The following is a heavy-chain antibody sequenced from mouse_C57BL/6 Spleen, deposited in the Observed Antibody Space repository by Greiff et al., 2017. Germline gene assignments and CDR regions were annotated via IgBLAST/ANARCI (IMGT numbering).Heavy chain of an antibody. Sequence: VQLQQSGPELVKPGASVKISCTASGYSFTSSYIHWVKQRPGQGLEWIGWIYPGSGNTKYNEKFKGKATLTADTSSSTAYMQLSSLTSEDSAVYYCARDYGSSAWFAYWGQGTLVTVSA. CDR1: GYSFTSSY. J-gene: IGHJ3*01. D-gene: IGHD1-1*01. V-gene: IGHV1-66*01. CDR3: ARDYGSSAWFAY. CDR2: IYPGSGNT.